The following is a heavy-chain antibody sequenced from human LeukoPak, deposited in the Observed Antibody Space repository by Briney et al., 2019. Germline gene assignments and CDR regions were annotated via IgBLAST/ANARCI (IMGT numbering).Heavy chain of an antibody. Sequence: GASVKVSCKASGYTFSGYYMHWVRQAPGQGLEWMGWINPNSGGTNYAQKFQGRVTMTRDTSISTVYMELSRLRSDDTAVYYCARAAVAVSNWFDPWGQGTLVTVSS. CDR3: ARAAVAVSNWFDP. J-gene: IGHJ5*02. V-gene: IGHV1-2*02. D-gene: IGHD6-19*01. CDR2: INPNSGGT. CDR1: GYTFSGYY.